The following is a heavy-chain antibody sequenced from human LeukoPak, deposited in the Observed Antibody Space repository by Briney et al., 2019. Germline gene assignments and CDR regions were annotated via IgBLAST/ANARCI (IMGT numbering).Heavy chain of an antibody. CDR1: GFMFSNYA. Sequence: GGSLTLSCAPAGFMFSNYAMNWVRQVPGKGLEWVSLISGSGDSTHYADSVKGRFTISRDNSKNTLYLQMNSLRGDDTAVYYCARSYCGGDCYHIDYRGQGTLVTVSS. V-gene: IGHV3-23*01. J-gene: IGHJ4*02. CDR3: ARSYCGGDCYHIDY. D-gene: IGHD2-21*02. CDR2: ISGSGDST.